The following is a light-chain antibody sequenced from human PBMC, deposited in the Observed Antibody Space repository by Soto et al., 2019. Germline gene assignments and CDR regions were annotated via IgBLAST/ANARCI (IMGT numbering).Light chain of an antibody. CDR2: SAS. CDR3: LQHNTYPLT. Sequence: DIQLTQSPSFLSSCLGDIVSITCRASQGIRNDLGWFQQKPGKAPKRLIYSASTLQSGVSSRFSGSGSGTEFTLTINNLQPEDFATYYCLQHNTYPLTFGQGTKVDIK. V-gene: IGKV1-17*02. CDR1: QGIRND. J-gene: IGKJ1*01.